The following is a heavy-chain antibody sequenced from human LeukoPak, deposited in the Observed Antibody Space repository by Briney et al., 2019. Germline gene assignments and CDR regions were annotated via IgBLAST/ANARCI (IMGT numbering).Heavy chain of an antibody. J-gene: IGHJ4*02. CDR3: ARGVYIAAAQYAY. CDR1: GGSISSYY. Sequence: SETLSLTCTVSGGSISSYYWSRIRQPPGKGLEWIGYIYYSGTTNYNPSLKSRVTISVDTSKNQFSLKLSSVTAADTAVHYCARGVYIAAAQYAYWGQGTLVTVSS. CDR2: IYYSGTT. D-gene: IGHD6-13*01. V-gene: IGHV4-59*01.